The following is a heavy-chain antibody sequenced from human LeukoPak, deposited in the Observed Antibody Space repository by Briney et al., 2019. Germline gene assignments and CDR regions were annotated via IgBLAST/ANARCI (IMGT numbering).Heavy chain of an antibody. D-gene: IGHD3-22*01. Sequence: PSETLSLTCTVSGGSVSGYYWSWIRQPPGKGLEWIGYIYYSGSTNYNPSLKSRLTISIDTSKNQFSLRLNSVTAADTAVYYCARAGSGYSFDYWGQGKLVTVSS. CDR1: GGSVSGYY. CDR2: IYYSGST. V-gene: IGHV4-59*02. CDR3: ARAGSGYSFDY. J-gene: IGHJ4*02.